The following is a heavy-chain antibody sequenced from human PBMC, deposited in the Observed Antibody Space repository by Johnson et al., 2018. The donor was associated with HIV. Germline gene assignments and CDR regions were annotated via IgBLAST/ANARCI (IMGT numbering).Heavy chain of an antibody. D-gene: IGHD6-13*01. Sequence: QVQLVESGGGVVQPGRSLRLSCAVSGFTLSSYVMHWVRQAPGKGLEWVAVMSYEGRDNSYADSVTGRLPCSRANSTNTLWLQMNSLRAEDTAVYYCAREYSSSWYRGSDAFDIWGQGTMVTVSS. CDR2: MSYEGRDN. V-gene: IGHV3-30*04. CDR3: AREYSSSWYRGSDAFDI. J-gene: IGHJ3*02. CDR1: GFTLSSYV.